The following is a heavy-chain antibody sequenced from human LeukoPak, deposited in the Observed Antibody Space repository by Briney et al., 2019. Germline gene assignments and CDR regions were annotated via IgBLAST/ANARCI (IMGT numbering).Heavy chain of an antibody. CDR1: GGSISSSSYY. Sequence: PSEILSLTCTVPGGSISSSSYYWGWIRQPPGKGLEWIGSIYYSGSTYYNPSFKSRVTISPDTSKNQFSLKLSSVTAADTAVYYCVRDSRPSSSSPFDQWGQGTLVTVSS. CDR2: IYYSGST. CDR3: VRDSRPSSSSPFDQ. D-gene: IGHD6-6*01. J-gene: IGHJ4*02. V-gene: IGHV4-39*07.